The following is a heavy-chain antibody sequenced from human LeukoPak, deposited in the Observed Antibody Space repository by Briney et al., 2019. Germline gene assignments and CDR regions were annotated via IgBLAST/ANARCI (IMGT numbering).Heavy chain of an antibody. CDR3: ARADWDTAMIDY. CDR2: ISSSSSYI. J-gene: IGHJ4*02. CDR1: GFTFSSYS. Sequence: GGSLRLSCAASGFTFSSYSMNWVRQAPGKGLEWVLSISSSSSYIYYADSVKGRFTISRDNAKNSLYLQMNSLRAEDTAVYYCARADWDTAMIDYWGQGTLVTVSS. D-gene: IGHD5-18*01. V-gene: IGHV3-21*01.